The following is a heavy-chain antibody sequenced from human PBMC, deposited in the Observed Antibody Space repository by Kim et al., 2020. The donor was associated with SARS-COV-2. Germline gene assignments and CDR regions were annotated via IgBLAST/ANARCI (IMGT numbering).Heavy chain of an antibody. J-gene: IGHJ3*02. CDR3: GILGRGAFDI. D-gene: IGHD7-27*01. Sequence: GGSLRLSCAASGFTFSSYGMHWVRQAPGKGLEWVAVISYDGSNKYYADSVKGRFTISRDNSKNTLYLQMNSLRAEDTAVYYCGILGRGAFDIWGQGTMVTVSS. CDR2: ISYDGSNK. CDR1: GFTFSSYG. V-gene: IGHV3-33*05.